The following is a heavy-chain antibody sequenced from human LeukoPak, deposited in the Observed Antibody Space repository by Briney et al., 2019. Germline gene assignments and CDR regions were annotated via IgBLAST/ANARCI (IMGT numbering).Heavy chain of an antibody. J-gene: IGHJ5*02. Sequence: AASVKVSCKAAGYTITGYYIHWVRKAPGQGLEWMGWIDPSSGGSTYAQEFQGRVTMIRDPSINTAYMELSSLRSDDTAVYYCATITQDWEKNHWGQGTLVTVSS. CDR2: IDPSSGGS. D-gene: IGHD3/OR15-3a*01. CDR1: GYTITGYY. V-gene: IGHV1-2*02. CDR3: ATITQDWEKNH.